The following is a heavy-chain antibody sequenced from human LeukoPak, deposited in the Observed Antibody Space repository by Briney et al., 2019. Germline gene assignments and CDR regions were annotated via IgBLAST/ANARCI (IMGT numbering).Heavy chain of an antibody. CDR3: ARRDRYCSSTSCYGHRFDP. D-gene: IGHD2-2*01. J-gene: IGHJ5*02. CDR1: GGSISSSSYY. CDR2: IYYSGST. V-gene: IGHV4-39*01. Sequence: SETLSLTCTVSGGSISSSSYYWGWIRQPPGKGLEWIGSIYYSGSTYYNPSLKSRLTMSVDTSKNQFSLKLSSVTAADTAVYYCARRDRYCSSTSCYGHRFDPWAREPWSPSPQ.